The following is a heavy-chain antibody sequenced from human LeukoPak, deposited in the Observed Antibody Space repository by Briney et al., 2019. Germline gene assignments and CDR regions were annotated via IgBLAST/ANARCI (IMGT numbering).Heavy chain of an antibody. CDR1: GGSFSGYY. J-gene: IGHJ4*02. D-gene: IGHD6-13*01. V-gene: IGHV4-34*01. CDR2: INHSGST. CDR3: ARGLWYSSSFPH. Sequence: PSETLSLTCAVYGGSFSGYYRSWIRQPPGKGLEWIGEINHSGSTNYNPSLKSRVTISVDTSKNQFSLKLSSVTAADTAVYYCARGLWYSSSFPHWGQGTLVTVSS.